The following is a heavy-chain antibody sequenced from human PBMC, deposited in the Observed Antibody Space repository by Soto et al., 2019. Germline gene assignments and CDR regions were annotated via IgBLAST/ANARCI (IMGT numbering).Heavy chain of an antibody. Sequence: SVKVSYKDSGGTFSSYAISCVLQSPGQGLEWMGGIIPIFGTANYAQKFQGRVTITADESTSTAYMELSSLRSEDTAVYYCANRAVALRSYYFDYWGQGTLVTVSS. CDR3: ANRAVALRSYYFDY. J-gene: IGHJ4*02. D-gene: IGHD2-15*01. V-gene: IGHV1-69*13. CDR2: IIPIFGTA. CDR1: GGTFSSYA.